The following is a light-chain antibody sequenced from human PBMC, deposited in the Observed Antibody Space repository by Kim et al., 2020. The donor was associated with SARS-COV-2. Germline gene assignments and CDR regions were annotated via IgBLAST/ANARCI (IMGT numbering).Light chain of an antibody. Sequence: QSALTQPRSVSGSPGQSVTISCTGTSKDVGGHNYVSWYQHHPGRAPKLIIFRVTQRPSGVPDRFSASKSGNTASLTVSGLQPEDEAEYYGCSYAGSYTIFGGGTQLTVL. V-gene: IGLV2-11*01. J-gene: IGLJ2*01. CDR1: SKDVGGHNY. CDR2: RVT. CDR3: CSYAGSYTI.